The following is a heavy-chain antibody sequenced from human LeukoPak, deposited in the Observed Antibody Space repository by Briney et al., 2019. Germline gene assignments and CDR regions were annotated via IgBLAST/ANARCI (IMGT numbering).Heavy chain of an antibody. CDR2: IYYSGST. CDR3: ARIPALGYCTGTSCLDY. D-gene: IGHD2-2*01. V-gene: IGHV4-59*01. J-gene: IGHJ4*02. CDR1: GGSISSYY. Sequence: KPSETLSLTCTVSGGSISSYYWSWIRQPPGKGLEWIGYIYYSGSTNYNPSLKSRVTISVDTSKNQFSLKLSSVTAADTAVYYCARIPALGYCTGTSCLDYWGQGTLVTVSS.